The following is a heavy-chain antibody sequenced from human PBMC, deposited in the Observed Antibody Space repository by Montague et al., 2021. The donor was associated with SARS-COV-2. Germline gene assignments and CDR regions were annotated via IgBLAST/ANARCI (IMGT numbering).Heavy chain of an antibody. Sequence: SETLSLTCAVYGGSFNGYYWSWIRQPPGKGLEWIGEISHSGSTNYNPSLKSRVTISIDTSKNQFSLKLSSVTAADTAVYYCARFPTSYYYDSKAAAATPDSFDIWGQGALVTVSS. D-gene: IGHD3-22*01. J-gene: IGHJ3*02. V-gene: IGHV4-34*01. CDR3: ARFPTSYYYDSKAAAATPDSFDI. CDR1: GGSFNGYY. CDR2: ISHSGST.